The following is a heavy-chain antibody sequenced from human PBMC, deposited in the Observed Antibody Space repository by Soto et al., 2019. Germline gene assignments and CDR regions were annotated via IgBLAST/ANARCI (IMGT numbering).Heavy chain of an antibody. CDR1: GFTFSTSG. Sequence: QVQLVESGGGVVQSGRSLRLSCAASGFTFSTSGMHWIRQAPGKGLEWVAMISHDGGATYYVDSVKGRFTISRDTDKNTLHLQMDSLRPEYTATYYCAKDGGSSGWYNWFDPWGQGTLVTVSS. J-gene: IGHJ5*02. CDR2: ISHDGGAT. CDR3: AKDGGSSGWYNWFDP. V-gene: IGHV3-30*18. D-gene: IGHD6-13*01.